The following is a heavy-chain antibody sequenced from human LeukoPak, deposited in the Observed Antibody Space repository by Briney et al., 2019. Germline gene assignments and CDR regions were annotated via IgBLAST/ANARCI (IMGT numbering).Heavy chain of an antibody. V-gene: IGHV3-48*03. CDR2: ISSNGNTI. Sequence: GGSLRLSCAASGFTFSSYEMNWVRQAPGKGLEWVSYISSNGNTIYYPDSVKGRFTISRDNAKDSLDLQMNNLRAEDTAVYYCAALIIGRPFDYWGQGTLVIVSS. D-gene: IGHD1-26*01. CDR3: AALIIGRPFDY. J-gene: IGHJ4*02. CDR1: GFTFSSYE.